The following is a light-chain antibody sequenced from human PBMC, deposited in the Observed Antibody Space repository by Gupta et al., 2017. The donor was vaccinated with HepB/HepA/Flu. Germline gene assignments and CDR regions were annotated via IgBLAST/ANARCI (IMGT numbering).Light chain of an antibody. J-gene: IGKJ2*01. V-gene: IGKV4-1*01. CDR3: QEYCGTPYT. CDR2: WAS. Sequence: IVMTQSPDSLAVSLGERATVKCKSSKSILYSSNKMNHLAWYKQKTGQAPKLLIYWASTRQSGVPDRFSGSGSGADFTLTISSLQAEDVAVYYCQEYCGTPYTVGQGTKLEI. CDR1: KSILYSSNKMNH.